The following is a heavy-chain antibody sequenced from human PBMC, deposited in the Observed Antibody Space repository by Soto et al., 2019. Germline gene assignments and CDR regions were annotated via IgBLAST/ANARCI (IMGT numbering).Heavy chain of an antibody. V-gene: IGHV3-48*01. D-gene: IGHD6-19*01. CDR2: ISSSSSTI. CDR1: GFTFSSYS. J-gene: IGHJ6*02. Sequence: EVQLVESGGGLVQPGGSLRLSCAASGFTFSSYSMNWVRQAPGKGLEWVSYISSSSSTIYYADSVKGRFTISRDNAKNSLYLQMNSLRAEDTAVYYCARDRRIAVAGTEYYYYYGMDVCVQGTTVTVS. CDR3: ARDRRIAVAGTEYYYYYGMDV.